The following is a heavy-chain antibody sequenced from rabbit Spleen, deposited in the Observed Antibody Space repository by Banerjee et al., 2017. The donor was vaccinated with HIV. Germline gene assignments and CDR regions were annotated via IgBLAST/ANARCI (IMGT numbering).Heavy chain of an antibody. Sequence: QEQLVESGGGLVQPEGSLTLTCKASGFTFSSYWMCWVRQAPGKGLEWIVCIDAFSSGYTYYASWVISRFTISKTSSTTVTLQMTSLTGADTATYFCARDGAGGSYFALWGPGTLVTVS. CDR3: ARDGAGGSYFAL. J-gene: IGHJ4*01. CDR1: GFTFSSYW. V-gene: IGHV1S45*01. CDR2: IDAFSSGYT. D-gene: IGHD8-1*01.